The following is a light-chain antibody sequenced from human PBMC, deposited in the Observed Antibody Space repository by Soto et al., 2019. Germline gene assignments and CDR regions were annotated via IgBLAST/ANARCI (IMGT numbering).Light chain of an antibody. CDR2: DVS. Sequence: QSVLTQPRSVSGSPGQSVTISCTGTSSDVGAYNSVSWYQQHPDKAPKLMIYDVSQRPSGVPDRFYGSKSGNTASLTISGLQAEDEADYYCVSYTGTHIPVALGGGTQLTVL. V-gene: IGLV2-11*01. CDR1: SSDVGAYNS. CDR3: VSYTGTHIPVA. J-gene: IGLJ2*01.